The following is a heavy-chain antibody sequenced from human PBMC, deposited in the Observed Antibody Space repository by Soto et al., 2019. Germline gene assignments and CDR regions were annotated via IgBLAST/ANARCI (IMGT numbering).Heavy chain of an antibody. CDR1: GFTFSSYS. J-gene: IGHJ6*03. Sequence: PGGSLRLSCAASGFTFSSYSMYWVRQAPGKGLEWVSHIISSGSATYYADSVKGRFTISRDNAKNSLYLQMNSLRAEDTAVYYCARRAPGMTTVTSYYYYMDVWGKGTTVTVSS. D-gene: IGHD4-17*01. V-gene: IGHV3-48*01. CDR3: ARRAPGMTTVTSYYYYMDV. CDR2: IISSGSAT.